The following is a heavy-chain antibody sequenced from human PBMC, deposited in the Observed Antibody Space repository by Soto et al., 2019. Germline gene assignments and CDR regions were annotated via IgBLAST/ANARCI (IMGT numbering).Heavy chain of an antibody. V-gene: IGHV4-4*02. J-gene: IGHJ6*03. CDR2: IYHSGST. CDR1: SGSISSSNW. Sequence: SETLSLTCAVSSGSISSSNWWSWVRQPPGKGLEWIGEIYHSGSTNYNPSLKSRVTISVDKSKNQFSLMLTSVTAADTAVYYCARVTVTPPYYYYYMDVWGKGTTVT. D-gene: IGHD4-17*01. CDR3: ARVTVTPPYYYYYMDV.